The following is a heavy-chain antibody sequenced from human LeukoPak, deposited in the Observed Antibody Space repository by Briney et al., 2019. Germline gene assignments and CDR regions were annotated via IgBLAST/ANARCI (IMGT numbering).Heavy chain of an antibody. D-gene: IGHD1-26*01. J-gene: IGHJ6*03. Sequence: PSETLSLTCAVYGGSFSGYYWSWIRQPPGKGLEWIGEINHSGSTNYNPSLKSRVTISVDTSKNQFSLKLSSVTAADTAVYYCARGSSRSYFHYYYYMDVWGKGTTVTVSS. V-gene: IGHV4-34*01. CDR1: GGSFSGYY. CDR3: ARGSSRSYFHYYYYMDV. CDR2: INHSGST.